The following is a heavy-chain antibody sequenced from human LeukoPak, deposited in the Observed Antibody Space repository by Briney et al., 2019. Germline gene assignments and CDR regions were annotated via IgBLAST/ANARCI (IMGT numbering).Heavy chain of an antibody. D-gene: IGHD3-22*01. J-gene: IGHJ4*02. V-gene: IGHV4-30-4*01. CDR2: IYYSGST. CDR3: ARSEYYYDSSGSRPLWYFDY. CDR1: GGSISSGDYY. Sequence: SQTLSLTCTVSGGSISSGDYYWSWIRQPPGKGLEWIGYIYYSGSTYYNPSLKSRVTISVDTSKNQLSLKLSSVTAADTAVYYCARSEYYYDSSGSRPLWYFDYWGQGTLVTVSS.